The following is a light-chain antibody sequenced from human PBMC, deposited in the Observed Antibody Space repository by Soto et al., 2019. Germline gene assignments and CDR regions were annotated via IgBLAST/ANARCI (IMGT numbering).Light chain of an antibody. V-gene: IGKV3-20*01. J-gene: IGKJ4*01. CDR1: QNVNNNF. Sequence: VLTQSPRTLSLSPGERATLSCRASQNVNNNFVAWYHQKPGQAPSLLIYGVSDRATGVPDRFSGSGSGTDFTLTISRLEPEDFAVYYCQQHGASITFGGGTRVENK. CDR3: QQHGASIT. CDR2: GVS.